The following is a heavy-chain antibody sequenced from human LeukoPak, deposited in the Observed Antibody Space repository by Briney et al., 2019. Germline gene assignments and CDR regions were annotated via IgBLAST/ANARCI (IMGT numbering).Heavy chain of an antibody. Sequence: GGSLRLSCAASGFTFSSYWMSWVRQAPGKGLEWVANIKQDGGEVYYMDSVKGRFTISRDNAENSLFLQMNSLRAEDTAVYYCATNDFWSGPDYWGQGTLVTASS. CDR3: ATNDFWSGPDY. CDR1: GFTFSSYW. J-gene: IGHJ4*02. D-gene: IGHD3-3*01. CDR2: IKQDGGEV. V-gene: IGHV3-7*01.